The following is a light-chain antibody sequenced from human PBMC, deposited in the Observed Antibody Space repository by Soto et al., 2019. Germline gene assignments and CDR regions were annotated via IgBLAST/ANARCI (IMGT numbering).Light chain of an antibody. V-gene: IGLV2-23*01. J-gene: IGLJ3*02. CDR2: EDT. CDR3: SSYAGDSTMV. CDR1: SSDVDTHNY. Sequence: QSALTQPASVSGSPGQSITISCTATSSDVDTHNYVSWYQQYPGKAPKLMIYEDTKRPSGVSDHFSGSKSGNTASLTISGLQAEDEADYYCSSYAGDSTMVFGGGTQLTVL.